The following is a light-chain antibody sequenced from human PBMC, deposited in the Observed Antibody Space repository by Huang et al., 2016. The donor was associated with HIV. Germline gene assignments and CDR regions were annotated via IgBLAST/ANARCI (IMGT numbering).Light chain of an antibody. CDR3: QHYYNYPLI. J-gene: IGKJ3*01. Sequence: IRMTQSPSSLPASTGDRVTITCRASQHIDPYLAWYQQRPGSAPKLLIYGASTLQTDVPSRFSGNGSGTDFTLNINCLQSEDVAIYYCQHYYNYPLIFGPGTRVD. V-gene: IGKV1-8*01. CDR2: GAS. CDR1: QHIDPY.